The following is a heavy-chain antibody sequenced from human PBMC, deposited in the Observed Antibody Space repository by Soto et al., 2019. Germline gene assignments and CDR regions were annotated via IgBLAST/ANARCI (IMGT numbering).Heavy chain of an antibody. Sequence: QMQLVQSGPEVKKLGSSVKVSCKASGDSFGSYAVSWVRQAPGQGLEWMGAIIPVFGTTNYTQKFQGRVTITADDSTTTAYMELSSLRSDDTAVYYCAREPFGRFDPWGQGTLVTVSS. CDR2: IIPVFGTT. CDR1: GDSFGSYA. J-gene: IGHJ5*02. CDR3: AREPFGRFDP. D-gene: IGHD3-10*01. V-gene: IGHV1-69*01.